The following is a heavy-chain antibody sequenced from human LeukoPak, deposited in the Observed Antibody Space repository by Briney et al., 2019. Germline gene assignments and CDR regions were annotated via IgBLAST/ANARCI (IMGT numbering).Heavy chain of an antibody. CDR2: IYHTGST. Sequence: SETLSLTCTVSGGSTSSYYWSWIRQPPGKGLEWIANIYHTGSTNYNPSLSSRVTISIDTAKNQFSLKLTSVTAADTAVYYCARRGRNSSGWQDYLWGQGTLVTVSS. CDR3: ARRGRNSSGWQDYL. J-gene: IGHJ4*02. CDR1: GGSTSSYY. D-gene: IGHD6-25*01. V-gene: IGHV4-59*01.